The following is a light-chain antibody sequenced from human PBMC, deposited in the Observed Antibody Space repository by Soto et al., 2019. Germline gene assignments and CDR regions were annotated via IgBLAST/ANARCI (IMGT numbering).Light chain of an antibody. CDR1: QSISSW. CDR2: DAS. Sequence: DIQMTQSPSTLSASVGDRVTITCRASQSISSWLAWYQQKPGKAPKLLIYDASSLESGVPSRFSGSGSGTEFTLPISSLQPDDFATYYCKQYNSYSWTFGQGTKVDI. V-gene: IGKV1-5*01. CDR3: KQYNSYSWT. J-gene: IGKJ1*01.